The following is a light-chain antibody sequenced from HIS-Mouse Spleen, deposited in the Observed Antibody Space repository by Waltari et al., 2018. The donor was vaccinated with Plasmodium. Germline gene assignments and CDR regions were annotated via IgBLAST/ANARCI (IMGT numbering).Light chain of an antibody. Sequence: AIRMTQSPSSFSASTGDRVTITCRARQGISSYLAWYQQNPGKAPKLLIYAASTLQSGVRSRFSGSGSGTDFTLTISWLQCEDFATYYCQQYYSYRPWTFGQGTKVEIK. J-gene: IGKJ1*01. CDR2: AAS. V-gene: IGKV1-8*01. CDR3: QQYYSYRPWT. CDR1: QGISSY.